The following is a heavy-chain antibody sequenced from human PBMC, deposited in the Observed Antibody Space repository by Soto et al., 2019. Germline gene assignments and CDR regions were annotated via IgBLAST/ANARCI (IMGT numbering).Heavy chain of an antibody. J-gene: IGHJ5*02. D-gene: IGHD3-10*01. CDR1: GGSISSYY. CDR3: ARDRDYGSGENWFDP. CDR2: IYTSGST. V-gene: IGHV4-4*07. Sequence: SETLSLTCTVSGGSISSYYWSWIRQPAGKGLEWIGRIYTSGSTNYNPSLKSRVTMSVDTSKNQFSLKLSSVTAADTAVYYCARDRDYGSGENWFDPWGQGTLVTVSS.